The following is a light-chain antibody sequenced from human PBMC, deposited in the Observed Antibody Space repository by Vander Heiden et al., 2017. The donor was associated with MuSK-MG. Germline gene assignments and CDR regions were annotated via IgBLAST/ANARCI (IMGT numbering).Light chain of an antibody. CDR3: QQFTSSPIT. V-gene: IGKV1-13*02. CDR1: QGIGSA. Sequence: AIQLTQSPSSLSASVGDRVTITCRASQGIGSALAWYQQKPGKAPNLLIYDASSLESGVPSRFRGSGSGTAFTLTISSLQPEDFATYYCQQFTSSPITFGQGTLLEIK. CDR2: DAS. J-gene: IGKJ5*01.